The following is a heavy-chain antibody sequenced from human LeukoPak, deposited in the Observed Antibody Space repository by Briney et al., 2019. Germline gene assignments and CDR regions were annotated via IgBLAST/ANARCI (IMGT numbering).Heavy chain of an antibody. CDR1: GGSTSSSSYY. D-gene: IGHD6-6*01. V-gene: IGHV4-39*01. J-gene: IGHJ3*02. CDR2: IYYSGST. Sequence: SETLSLTCTVSGGSTSSSSYYWGWIRQPPGKGLEWIGSIYYSGSTYYNPSLKSRVTISVDTSKNQFTLNLSSVTAADTAVYYCARRRGYSSSGAFDIWGQGTMVTVSS. CDR3: ARRRGYSSSGAFDI.